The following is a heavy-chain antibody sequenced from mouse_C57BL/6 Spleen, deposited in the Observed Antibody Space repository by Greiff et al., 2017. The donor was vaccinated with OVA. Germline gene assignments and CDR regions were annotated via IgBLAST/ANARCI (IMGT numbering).Heavy chain of an antibody. Sequence: EVMLVESGGGLVKPGGSLKLSCAASGFTFSSYAMSWVRQTPEKRLEWVATISDGGSYTYYPDNVKGRFTISRDNAKNNLYLQMSHLKTEDTAMYYCARAGYYYAMGYWGQGTTVTVAS. CDR3: ARAGYYYAMGY. J-gene: IGHJ4*01. CDR1: GFTFSSYA. CDR2: ISDGGSYT. V-gene: IGHV5-4*03.